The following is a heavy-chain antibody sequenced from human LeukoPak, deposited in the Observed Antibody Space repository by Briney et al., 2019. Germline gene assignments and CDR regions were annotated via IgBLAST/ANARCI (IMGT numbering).Heavy chain of an antibody. CDR1: GFTFSSYG. CDR2: ISYDGSNK. V-gene: IGHV3-30*03. D-gene: IGHD6-19*01. Sequence: PGGSLRLSCAAPGFTFSSYGMHWVRQAPGKGLEWVAVISYDGSNKYYADSVKGRFTISRDNSKNTLYLQMNSLRAEDTAVYYCAREEQWLAFDIWGQGTMVTVSS. J-gene: IGHJ3*02. CDR3: AREEQWLAFDI.